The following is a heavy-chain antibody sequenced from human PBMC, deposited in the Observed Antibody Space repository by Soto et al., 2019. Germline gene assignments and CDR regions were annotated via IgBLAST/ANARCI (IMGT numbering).Heavy chain of an antibody. V-gene: IGHV4-34*01. CDR2: INHSGST. Sequence: QVQLQQWGAGLLKPSETLSLTCAVYGGSFSGYYWCWIRQPPGKGLKWMGEINHSGSTNYNPSLKSRVTIYVETSKNQFSLKKSSVNAADTAVYYCARGGIVVVTDHKYFQHWGQGTLVTVSS. J-gene: IGHJ1*01. CDR3: ARGGIVVVTDHKYFQH. D-gene: IGHD2-21*02. CDR1: GGSFSGYY.